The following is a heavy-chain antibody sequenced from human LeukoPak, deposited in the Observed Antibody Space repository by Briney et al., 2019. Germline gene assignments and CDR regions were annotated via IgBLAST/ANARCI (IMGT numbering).Heavy chain of an antibody. Sequence: GGSLRLSCAASGFTFSNAWMNWVRQAPGKGLMYISRNNGDGSTTNYADVVKGRFTMSRDNVKSTLYLQMNSLRVVDTAVYYCARDPRNVGLAPWGQGTLVTVSS. CDR1: GFTFSNAW. D-gene: IGHD2-15*01. V-gene: IGHV3-74*01. CDR3: ARDPRNVGLAP. CDR2: NNGDGSTT. J-gene: IGHJ5*02.